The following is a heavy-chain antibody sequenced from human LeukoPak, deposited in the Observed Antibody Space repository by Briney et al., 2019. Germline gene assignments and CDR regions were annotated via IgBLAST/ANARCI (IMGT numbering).Heavy chain of an antibody. Sequence: GGSLRLSCAASGFSFSSYSMNWVRQAPGKGLEWVSSISISNTYIYYVDSVKGRFTISRDNAKSSLYLQMNSLRAEDTAVYYCARGGYSSSPDRFDYWGQGTLVTVSS. V-gene: IGHV3-21*01. J-gene: IGHJ4*02. CDR1: GFSFSSYS. CDR2: ISISNTYI. CDR3: ARGGYSSSPDRFDY. D-gene: IGHD6-13*01.